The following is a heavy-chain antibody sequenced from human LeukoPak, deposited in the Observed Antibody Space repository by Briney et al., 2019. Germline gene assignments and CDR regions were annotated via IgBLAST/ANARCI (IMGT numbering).Heavy chain of an antibody. Sequence: GGSLRLSCAASGFTFDDYTMHWVRQAPGKGLEWVSLISWDGGSTYYADSVKGRFTISRDNSKNSLYLQMNSLRTEDTALYYCAKGNSYSGSYYYYYYMDVWGKGTTVTVSS. D-gene: IGHD1-26*01. CDR3: AKGNSYSGSYYYYYYMDV. CDR1: GFTFDDYT. CDR2: ISWDGGST. V-gene: IGHV3-43*01. J-gene: IGHJ6*03.